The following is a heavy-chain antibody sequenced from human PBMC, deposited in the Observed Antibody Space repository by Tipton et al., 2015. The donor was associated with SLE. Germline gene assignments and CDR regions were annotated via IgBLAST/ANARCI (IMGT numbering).Heavy chain of an antibody. J-gene: IGHJ6*03. Sequence: TLSLTCTVSGYSISSGYYWGWIRQPPGKGLEWIGSIYHSGSTYYNPSLKSRVTISVNTSKNQFSLKLSSVTAADTAVYYCARVGHDFWSSYDYYYYYMDVLGKGTTVTVSS. CDR2: IYHSGST. CDR1: GYSISSGYY. V-gene: IGHV4-38-2*02. D-gene: IGHD3-3*01. CDR3: ARVGHDFWSSYDYYYYYMDV.